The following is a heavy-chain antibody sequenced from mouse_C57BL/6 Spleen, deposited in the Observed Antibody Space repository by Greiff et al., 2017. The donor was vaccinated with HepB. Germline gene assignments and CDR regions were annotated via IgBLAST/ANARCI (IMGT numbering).Heavy chain of an antibody. CDR1: GYAFSSYW. CDR3: ARSGYGSSYGAMDY. J-gene: IGHJ4*01. D-gene: IGHD1-1*01. CDR2: IYPGDGDT. V-gene: IGHV1-80*01. Sequence: VQLQQSGAELVKPGASVKISCKASGYAFSSYWMNWVKQRPGKGLEWIGQIYPGDGDTNYNGKFKGKATLTADKSSSTAYMQRSSLTSEDSAVYFCARSGYGSSYGAMDYWGQGTSVTVSS.